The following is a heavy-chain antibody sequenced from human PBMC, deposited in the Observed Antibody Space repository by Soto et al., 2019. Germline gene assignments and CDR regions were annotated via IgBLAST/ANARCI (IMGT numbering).Heavy chain of an antibody. Sequence: QVQLVQSGAEGQRPGSSVKVSCTPSGGTFNTLSINWVRQAPGQGLEWVGAIIPFFDSTNYAQKFQDRVTITADKSLGTAYMELTSLRSDDTAVYYCTTRDQGRFDHWGQGTPLTVSS. D-gene: IGHD2-2*01. CDR2: IIPFFDST. V-gene: IGHV1-69*06. J-gene: IGHJ4*02. CDR3: TTRDQGRFDH. CDR1: GGTFNTLS.